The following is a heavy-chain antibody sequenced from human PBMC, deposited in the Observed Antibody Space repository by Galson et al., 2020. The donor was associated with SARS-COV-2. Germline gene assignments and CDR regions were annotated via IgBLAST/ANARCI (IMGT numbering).Heavy chain of an antibody. CDR1: GFTFSSYA. V-gene: IGHV3-30-3*01. Sequence: TGGSLRLSCAASGFTFSSYAMHWVRQAPGKGLEWVAVISYDGSNKYYADSVKGRFTTSRDNSKNPLNLQMNSLRAEDTAVYYCARCPSTRTSCSAYGGDVRGQGTTVTVSS. D-gene: IGHD2-2*01. CDR3: ARCPSTRTSCSAYGGDV. J-gene: IGHJ6*02. CDR2: ISYDGSNK.